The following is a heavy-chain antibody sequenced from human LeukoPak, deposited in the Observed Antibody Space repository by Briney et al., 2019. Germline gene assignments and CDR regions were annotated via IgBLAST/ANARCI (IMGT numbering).Heavy chain of an antibody. V-gene: IGHV4-39*07. CDR2: IYYSGST. Sequence: SETVSLTCTVSGGSISSSSYYWGWIRQPPGKGLEWIGSIYYSGSTYYNPSLKSRVTISVDTSKNQFSLKLSSVTAADTAVYYCAAAPGSSGWSDYWGQGTLVTVSS. J-gene: IGHJ4*02. D-gene: IGHD6-19*01. CDR1: GGSISSSSYY. CDR3: AAAPGSSGWSDY.